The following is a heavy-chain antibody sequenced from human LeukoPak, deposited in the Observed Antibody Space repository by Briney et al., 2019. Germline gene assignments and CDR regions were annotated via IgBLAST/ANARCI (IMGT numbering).Heavy chain of an antibody. CDR1: GGSISSSSYY. V-gene: IGHV4-39*07. D-gene: IGHD3-10*01. Sequence: PSETLSLTCTVSGGSISSSSYYWGWIRQPPGKGLEWIGSIYYSGSTYYNPSLKSRVTISVDTSKNQFSLKLSSVTAADTAVYYCARITMVRGVDTDYWGQGTLVTVSS. CDR2: IYYSGST. CDR3: ARITMVRGVDTDY. J-gene: IGHJ4*02.